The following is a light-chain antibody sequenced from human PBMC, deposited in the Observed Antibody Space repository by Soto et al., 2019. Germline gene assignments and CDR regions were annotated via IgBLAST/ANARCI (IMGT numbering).Light chain of an antibody. J-gene: IGLJ3*02. Sequence: QSALTQPASVSGSPGQSITISCTGTRSDVGGYNYVSWYQQHPGKAPKLMIYEVSNRPSGVSNRFSGSKSGNTASLTISGLQAEDEAAYYCNSYTSTSSWVFGGGTKLTVL. CDR3: NSYTSTSSWV. V-gene: IGLV2-14*01. CDR2: EVS. CDR1: RSDVGGYNY.